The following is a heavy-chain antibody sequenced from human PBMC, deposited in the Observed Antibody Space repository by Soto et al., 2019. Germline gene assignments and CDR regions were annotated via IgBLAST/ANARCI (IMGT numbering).Heavy chain of an antibody. CDR1: GGSISSYY. D-gene: IGHD3-22*01. J-gene: IGHJ4*02. Sequence: SETLSLTCTVSGGSISSYYWSWIRQPPGKGLEWIGYIYYSGSTNYNPSLNRRVTISVDTSKNQFSLQLNSVTPEDTAVYFCASLRDYYDSSGYFSEALDYWGQGTLVTVSS. V-gene: IGHV4-59*12. CDR3: ASLRDYYDSSGYFSEALDY. CDR2: IYYSGST.